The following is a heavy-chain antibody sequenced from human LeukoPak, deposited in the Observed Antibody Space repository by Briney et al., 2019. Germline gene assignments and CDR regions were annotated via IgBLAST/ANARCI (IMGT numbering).Heavy chain of an antibody. CDR2: ISGSGGST. J-gene: IGHJ4*02. CDR1: GFTFSSYA. CDR3: AKVGGWTYYYDSSGYNKGY. Sequence: GGSLRLSCAASGFTFSSYAMSWVRQAPGKGLEWVSAISGSGGSTYYADSVKGRFTISRDNSKNTLYLQMNSLRAEDTAVYYCAKVGGWTYYYDSSGYNKGYWGQGTLVTVSS. V-gene: IGHV3-23*01. D-gene: IGHD3-22*01.